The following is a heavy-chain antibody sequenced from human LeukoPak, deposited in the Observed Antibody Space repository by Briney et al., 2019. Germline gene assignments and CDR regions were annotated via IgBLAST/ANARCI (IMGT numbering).Heavy chain of an antibody. CDR1: GDSISRSTYY. J-gene: IGHJ4*02. Sequence: SETLSLTCTVSGDSISRSTYYWAWIRQPPGKGLEWIGSVYYGRSPYYNPSLESRATISVDKSKNHFSLKMSSVTAADTAVYYCARSSGTGTFSYWGQGTLVTVSS. D-gene: IGHD6-25*01. CDR3: ARSSGTGTFSY. CDR2: VYYGRSP. V-gene: IGHV4-39*02.